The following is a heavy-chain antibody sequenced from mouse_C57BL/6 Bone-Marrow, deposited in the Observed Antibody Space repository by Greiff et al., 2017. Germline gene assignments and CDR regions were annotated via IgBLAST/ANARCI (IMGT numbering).Heavy chain of an antibody. Sequence: EVMLVESGGGLVKPGGSLKLSCAASGFTFSSYAMSWVRQTPEKRLEWVATISDGGSYTYYPDNVKGRFTISRDNAKNNLYLQMSHLKSEDTAMYYCARDEGDGYFYFDYWGQGTTLTVSS. CDR1: GFTFSSYA. V-gene: IGHV5-4*01. CDR3: ARDEGDGYFYFDY. J-gene: IGHJ2*01. CDR2: ISDGGSYT. D-gene: IGHD2-3*01.